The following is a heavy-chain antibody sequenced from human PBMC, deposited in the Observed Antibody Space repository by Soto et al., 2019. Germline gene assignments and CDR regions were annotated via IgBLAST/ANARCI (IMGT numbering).Heavy chain of an antibody. D-gene: IGHD2-21*02. Sequence: QVQLVESGGGVVQPGRSLRLSCAASGFTFSSYGMHWVRQAPGKGLEWVAVIWYDGSNKYYADSVKGRFTISTDNSKNTLYLQMNSLRAADTAVYYCARDQQIVVVTAFSPHGMDVWGQGTTVTVSS. V-gene: IGHV3-33*01. J-gene: IGHJ6*02. CDR2: IWYDGSNK. CDR3: ARDQQIVVVTAFSPHGMDV. CDR1: GFTFSSYG.